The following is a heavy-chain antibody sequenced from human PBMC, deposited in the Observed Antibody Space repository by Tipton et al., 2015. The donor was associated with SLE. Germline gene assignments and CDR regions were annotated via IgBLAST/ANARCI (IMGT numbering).Heavy chain of an antibody. CDR3: AGGRDHAY. J-gene: IGHJ4*02. CDR2: ITPSSGST. V-gene: IGHV3-21*01. D-gene: IGHD2-8*01. CDR1: GFTFSSYW. Sequence: SLRLSCAASGFTFSSYWMNWVRQAPGKGLEWVSSITPSSGSTYYADSVKGRFTISRDNANNTLYLQMDSLRGEDTAVYYCAGGRDHAYWGQGTLVTVSS.